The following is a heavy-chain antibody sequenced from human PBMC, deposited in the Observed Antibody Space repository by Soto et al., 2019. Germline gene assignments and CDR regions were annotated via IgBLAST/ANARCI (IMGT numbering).Heavy chain of an antibody. CDR3: AHRRNYDGSWNEGVFDY. Sequence: QITLKESGPTLVKPTQTLTLTCTFSGFSLTSRPVGVGWVRQPPGKALEWLAFIYWDDDKRYSPSLRSTLTVTNDASKTQVVLTLTNMDPVDTATYYCAHRRNYDGSWNEGVFDYWGQGILVTVSS. CDR2: IYWDDDK. V-gene: IGHV2-5*02. CDR1: GFSLTSRPVG. J-gene: IGHJ4*02. D-gene: IGHD3-16*01.